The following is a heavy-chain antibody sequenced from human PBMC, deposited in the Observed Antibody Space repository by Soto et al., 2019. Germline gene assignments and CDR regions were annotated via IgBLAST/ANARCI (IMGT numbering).Heavy chain of an antibody. CDR3: ARLFCSTTTCDSWFDP. Sequence: GESLKISCTGFGYTFTTFWISWVRQMPGKGLEGMGRIDPRDSYVNYSPSCQGHVTISLDKSISTAYLQWGSLKASDTAMYYCARLFCSTTTCDSWFDPWGQGTLVTV. CDR2: IDPRDSYV. J-gene: IGHJ5*02. V-gene: IGHV5-10-1*01. CDR1: GYTFTTFW. D-gene: IGHD2-2*01.